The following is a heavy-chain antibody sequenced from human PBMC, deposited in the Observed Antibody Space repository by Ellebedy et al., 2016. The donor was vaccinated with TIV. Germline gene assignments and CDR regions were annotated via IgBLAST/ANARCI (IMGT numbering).Heavy chain of an antibody. CDR2: INSDGSST. CDR1: GFTFSSYW. D-gene: IGHD3-22*01. J-gene: IGHJ4*02. V-gene: IGHV3-74*01. Sequence: GESLKISCAASGFTFSSYWMHWVRQAPGKGLVWVSRINSDGSSTSYADSVKGRFTISRDNAKNTLYLQMNSLRAEDTAVYYCAREKNYYDSSGYYGYFDYWGQGTLVTVSS. CDR3: AREKNYYDSSGYYGYFDY.